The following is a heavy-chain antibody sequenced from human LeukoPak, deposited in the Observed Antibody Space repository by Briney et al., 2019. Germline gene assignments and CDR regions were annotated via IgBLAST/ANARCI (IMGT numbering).Heavy chain of an antibody. V-gene: IGHV1-2*02. J-gene: IGHJ5*02. Sequence: GASVKVSCKASGYTFTGYYMHWVRQAPGQGLEWMGWINPNSGGTNYAQKFQGRVTVTRDTSISTAYMELSRLRSDDTAVYYCARASHAAARFNWLDPWGQGTLVTVSS. CDR3: ARASHAAARFNWLDP. CDR2: INPNSGGT. D-gene: IGHD2-2*01. CDR1: GYTFTGYY.